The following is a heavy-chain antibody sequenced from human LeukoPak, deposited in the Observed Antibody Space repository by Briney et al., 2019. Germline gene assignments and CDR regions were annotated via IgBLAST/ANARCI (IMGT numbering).Heavy chain of an antibody. CDR3: ASISSRGWTASDY. D-gene: IGHD6-19*01. V-gene: IGHV3-30*02. CDR2: IRYGGNTE. CDR1: GFTFSSYA. Sequence: GGSLRLSCAASGFTFSSYAMSWVRQAPGKGLEWVAFIRYGGNTEYYADSVKGRFTISRDNSKNTLYLQMNSLRAEDTAVYYCASISSRGWTASDYWGQGTLVTVSS. J-gene: IGHJ4*02.